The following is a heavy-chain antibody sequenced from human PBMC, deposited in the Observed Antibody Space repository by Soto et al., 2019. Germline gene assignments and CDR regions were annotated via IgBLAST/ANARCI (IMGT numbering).Heavy chain of an antibody. Sequence: QVQLQESGPGLVKPSQTLSLTCTVSGGSISSGGYYWSWIRQHPGKGLEWIGYIYYSGSTYYNPSLKSRVTRSVYTSKNQFSLKLSSVTAADTAVYDCAREFRRDGYNWPGAFDIWGQGTRVTVAS. CDR3: AREFRRDGYNWPGAFDI. D-gene: IGHD1-1*01. CDR1: GGSISSGGYY. V-gene: IGHV4-31*03. J-gene: IGHJ3*02. CDR2: IYYSGST.